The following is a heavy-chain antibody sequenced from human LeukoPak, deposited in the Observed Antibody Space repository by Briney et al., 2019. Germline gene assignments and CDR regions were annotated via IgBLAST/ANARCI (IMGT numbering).Heavy chain of an antibody. Sequence: GGSLRLSCAASGFTFSSYSMNWVRQAPGKGLEWVSYISSSSSTIYYADSVKGRFTISRDNAKNSLYLQMNSLRAEDTAVYYCASLLPTYDFWSGHYLDAFDIWGQGTMVTVSS. D-gene: IGHD3-3*01. J-gene: IGHJ3*02. CDR1: GFTFSSYS. CDR3: ASLLPTYDFWSGHYLDAFDI. V-gene: IGHV3-48*01. CDR2: ISSSSSTI.